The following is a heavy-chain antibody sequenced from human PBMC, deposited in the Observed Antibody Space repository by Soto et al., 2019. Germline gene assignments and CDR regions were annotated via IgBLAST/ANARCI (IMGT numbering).Heavy chain of an antibody. Sequence: ASVKVSCKASGYTFTSYGISWVRQAPGQGLEWMGWISAYNGNTNYAQKLQGRVTMTTDTSTSTAYMELRSLRSDDTAVYYCARVGGYCSGGSCYSANWFDPWGQGTLVTVSS. J-gene: IGHJ5*02. CDR2: ISAYNGNT. CDR1: GYTFTSYG. CDR3: ARVGGYCSGGSCYSANWFDP. D-gene: IGHD2-15*01. V-gene: IGHV1-18*01.